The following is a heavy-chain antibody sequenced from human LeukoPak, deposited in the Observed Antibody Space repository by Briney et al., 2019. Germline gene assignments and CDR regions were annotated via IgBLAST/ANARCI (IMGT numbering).Heavy chain of an antibody. V-gene: IGHV3-66*02. CDR3: ARAFVTAAGFFDT. CDR1: GFTVGSSY. Sequence: GGSLRVSCAASGFTVGSSYMSWVRQAPGKGLEWVSVIYSGGDTHYAGSVKGRFTISRDNSVNTLYLQMNSLRTEDTAVYYCARAFVTAAGFFDTWGQGTLVTVSS. CDR2: IYSGGDT. J-gene: IGHJ4*02. D-gene: IGHD6-13*01.